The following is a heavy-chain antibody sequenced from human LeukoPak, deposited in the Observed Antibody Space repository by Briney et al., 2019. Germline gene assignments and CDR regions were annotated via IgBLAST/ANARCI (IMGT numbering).Heavy chain of an antibody. Sequence: SETLSLTCTVSGGSISSYYWSWIRQPPGKGLEWIGYIYYSGSTNYNPSLKSRVTISVDTSKNQFSLKLSSVTAADTAVYYCARHSRSPPYCGGDCAATFDYWGQGTLVTVSS. V-gene: IGHV4-59*08. J-gene: IGHJ4*02. CDR3: ARHSRSPPYCGGDCAATFDY. D-gene: IGHD2-21*02. CDR2: IYYSGST. CDR1: GGSISSYY.